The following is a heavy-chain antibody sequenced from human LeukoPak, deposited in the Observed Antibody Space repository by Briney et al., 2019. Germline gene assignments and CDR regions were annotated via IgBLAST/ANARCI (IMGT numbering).Heavy chain of an antibody. J-gene: IGHJ6*02. CDR2: SRAKGDSYST. CDR1: GFPFSTYY. Sequence: RGSLRLSCAASGFPFSTYYMDWVRQAPGKGLEWVGLSRAKGDSYSTEYAASVRGRFSISRDESQNSMFLHMNSLKTEDTAVYFCAREYFYGMDVWGQGTTVTVSS. V-gene: IGHV3-72*01. CDR3: AREYFYGMDV.